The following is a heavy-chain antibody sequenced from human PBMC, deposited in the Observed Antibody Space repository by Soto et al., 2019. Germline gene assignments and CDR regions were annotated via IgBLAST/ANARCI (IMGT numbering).Heavy chain of an antibody. CDR2: IRSKAYGGTT. J-gene: IGHJ4*02. CDR1: GFTFGDYA. V-gene: IGHV3-49*04. CDR3: TRESSSSTSIDY. D-gene: IGHD6-6*01. Sequence: AGGSLRLSCTASGFTFGDYAMSWVRQAPGKGLEWVGFIRSKAYGGTTEYAASVKGRFTISRDDSKSIAYLQTNSLKTEDTAVYYCTRESSSSTSIDYWGQGTLVTVSS.